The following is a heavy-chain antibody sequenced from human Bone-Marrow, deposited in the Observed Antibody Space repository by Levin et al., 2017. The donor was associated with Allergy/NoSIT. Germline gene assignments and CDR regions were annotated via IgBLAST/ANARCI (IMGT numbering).Heavy chain of an antibody. V-gene: IGHV3-7*01. J-gene: IGHJ4*02. CDR3: ARGGPSGSYGY. CDR2: INQDGSEK. Sequence: GESLKISCAASGFTFSSYWMCWVRQAPGKGLEWVANINQDGSEKYYVDSVKGRFTISRDNAKNSLYLKMNSLSVEDTAVYYCARGGPSGSYGYWGQGTLLTVSS. CDR1: GFTFSSYW. D-gene: IGHD1-26*01.